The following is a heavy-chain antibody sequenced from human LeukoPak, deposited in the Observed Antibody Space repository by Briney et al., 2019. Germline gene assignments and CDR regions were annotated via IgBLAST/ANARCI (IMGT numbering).Heavy chain of an antibody. D-gene: IGHD3-3*01. CDR1: GYTFTGYY. J-gene: IGHJ4*02. Sequence: ASVKVSCKASGYTFTGYYMHWVRQAPGQGLEWMGWINPNSGGTNYAQKFQGRVTMTRDTSISTAYMELSRLRSDDTAVYYCASSQAYDFWSGSGLDYWGQGTLVTVSS. CDR2: INPNSGGT. V-gene: IGHV1-2*02. CDR3: ASSQAYDFWSGSGLDY.